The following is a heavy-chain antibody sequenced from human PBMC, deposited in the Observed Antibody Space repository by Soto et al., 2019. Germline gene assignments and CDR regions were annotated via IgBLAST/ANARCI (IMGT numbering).Heavy chain of an antibody. D-gene: IGHD3-22*01. V-gene: IGHV4-39*01. CDR2: IYYSGST. Sequence: SETLSLTCTVSGGSISSSSYYWGWIRQPPGKGLEWIGSIYYSGSTYYNPSLKSRVTISVDTSKNQFSLKLSSVTAADTAVYYCARRKSITMRTKFDYWGQGTLVTVSS. CDR3: ARRKSITMRTKFDY. CDR1: GGSISSSSYY. J-gene: IGHJ4*02.